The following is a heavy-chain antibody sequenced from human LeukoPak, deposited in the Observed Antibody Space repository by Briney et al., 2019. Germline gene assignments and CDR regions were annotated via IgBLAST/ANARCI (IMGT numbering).Heavy chain of an antibody. J-gene: IGHJ6*02. CDR1: GYSFPTDW. CDR2: IYPEDSDT. Sequence: PGESLTISCKASGYSFPTDWIGWVRQMPGKGLEWMGIIYPEDSDTRYSPSFQGQVAISADRSISTAFLHWRSLKTSDSAMYYCARLLKEGTRVGRYSMNVWGQGTTVTVSS. V-gene: IGHV5-51*01. CDR3: ARLLKEGTRVGRYSMNV. D-gene: IGHD3-9*01.